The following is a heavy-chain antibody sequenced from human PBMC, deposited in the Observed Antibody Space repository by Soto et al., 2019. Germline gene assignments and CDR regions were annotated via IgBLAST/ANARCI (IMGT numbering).Heavy chain of an antibody. J-gene: IGHJ4*02. Sequence: PSETLSLTCTVSGGSISSGGYYWSLIRQHPGKGLEWIGYIYYSGSTYYNPSLKSRVTISVDTSKNQFSLKLSSVTAADTAVYYCARDPGYCSGGSCYGVFEYWGQGTLVTVSS. D-gene: IGHD2-15*01. CDR1: GGSISSGGYY. CDR3: ARDPGYCSGGSCYGVFEY. V-gene: IGHV4-31*03. CDR2: IYYSGST.